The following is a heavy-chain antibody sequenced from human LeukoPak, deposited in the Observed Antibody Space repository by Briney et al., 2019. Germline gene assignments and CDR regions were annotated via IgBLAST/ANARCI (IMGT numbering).Heavy chain of an antibody. CDR2: INHSGST. V-gene: IGHV4-34*01. Sequence: SETLSLTCAVYGGSLSGYYWSWIRQPPGKGLEWIGEINHSGSTNYNPPLKSRVTISVDTSKNQFSLKLSSVTAADTAVYYCARTAPYYDFWSGYYLYYFDYWGQGTLVTVSS. CDR1: GGSLSGYY. CDR3: ARTAPYYDFWSGYYLYYFDY. D-gene: IGHD3-3*01. J-gene: IGHJ4*02.